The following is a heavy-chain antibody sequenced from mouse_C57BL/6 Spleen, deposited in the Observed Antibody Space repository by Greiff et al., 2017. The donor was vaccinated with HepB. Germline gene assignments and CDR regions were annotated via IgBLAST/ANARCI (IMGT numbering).Heavy chain of an antibody. D-gene: IGHD3-2*02. Sequence: QVQLQQPGAELVKPGASVKMSCKASGYTFTSYWITWVKQRPGQGLEWIGDIYPGSGSTNYNEKFKSKATLTVDTSSSTAYMQLSSLTSEDSAVYYCARETAQASDYYAMDYWGQGTSVTVSS. CDR2: IYPGSGST. CDR3: ARETAQASDYYAMDY. CDR1: GYTFTSYW. J-gene: IGHJ4*01. V-gene: IGHV1-55*01.